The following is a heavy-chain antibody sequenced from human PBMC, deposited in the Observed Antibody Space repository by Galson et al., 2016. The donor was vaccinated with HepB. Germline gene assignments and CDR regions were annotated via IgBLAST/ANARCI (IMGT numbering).Heavy chain of an antibody. CDR1: GYSFKSYW. J-gene: IGHJ4*02. Sequence: QSGAEVKKPGESLRISCKGSGYSFKSYWITWVRQMPGKGLEWMGRIDPSDSYTDYSPSFHGHVTISADKSDNTAYLQCSSLKASDSAMYYCARLRWLQSSADFDDWGQGTLVTVSS. V-gene: IGHV5-10-1*01. D-gene: IGHD5-24*01. CDR2: IDPSDSYT. CDR3: ARLRWLQSSADFDD.